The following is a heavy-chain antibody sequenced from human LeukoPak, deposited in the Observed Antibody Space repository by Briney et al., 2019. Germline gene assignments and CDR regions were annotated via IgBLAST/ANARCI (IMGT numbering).Heavy chain of an antibody. D-gene: IGHD2-15*01. CDR1: GFTFSNAW. CDR3: AKDRGVAALFDY. Sequence: GGSLRLSCAASGFTFSNAWMSWVRQAPGKGLEWVGRIKSKTDGGTTDYAAPVKGRFTISRDDSKNTLYLQMNSLRAEDTAVYYCAKDRGVAALFDYWGQGTLVTVSS. V-gene: IGHV3-15*01. J-gene: IGHJ4*02. CDR2: IKSKTDGGTT.